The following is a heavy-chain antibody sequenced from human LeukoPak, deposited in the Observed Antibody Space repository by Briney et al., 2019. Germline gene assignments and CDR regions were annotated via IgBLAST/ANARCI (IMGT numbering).Heavy chain of an antibody. D-gene: IGHD3-10*01. Sequence: GGSQRLSCAASGFTFSSYWMSWVRQATGKGLEWVANIKQDGREKDYVDSVKGRFTISRDNSKNTLYLQMNSLGTDDTAVYYCTRDGPDEGSGDDAFDIWGQGTMVTVSS. J-gene: IGHJ3*02. CDR2: IKQDGREK. CDR1: GFTFSSYW. V-gene: IGHV3-7*01. CDR3: TRDGPDEGSGDDAFDI.